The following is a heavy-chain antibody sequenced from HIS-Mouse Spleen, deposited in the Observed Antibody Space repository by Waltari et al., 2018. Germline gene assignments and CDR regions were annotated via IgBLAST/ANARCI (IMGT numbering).Heavy chain of an antibody. CDR3: AREIPYSSSWYDWYFDL. J-gene: IGHJ2*01. D-gene: IGHD6-13*01. CDR2: IYYSGST. CDR1: GCSISSTSYY. V-gene: IGHV4-39*07. Sequence: QLQLQESGPGLVKPSETLSLTCTVSGCSISSTSYYWGWIRQPPGKGLEWIGSIYYSGSTYYTPSLKSRVTISVDTSKNQFSLKLSSVTAADTAVYYCAREIPYSSSWYDWYFDLWGRGTLVTVSP.